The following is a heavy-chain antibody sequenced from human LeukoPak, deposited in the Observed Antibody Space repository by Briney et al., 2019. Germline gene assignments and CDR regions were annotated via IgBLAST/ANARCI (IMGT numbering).Heavy chain of an antibody. D-gene: IGHD6-6*01. CDR3: ARLPGASRPRYYFDY. CDR2: ISDRGST. Sequence: PSETLSLTCIVSGSSINSGYYWGWIRPPPGKGLECIGTISDRGSTYNNPSLKSRVTISVDTSKNQLSLKLTSVTAADTAVYYCARLPGASRPRYYFDYWGQGTLVTVSS. J-gene: IGHJ4*02. CDR1: GSSINSGYY. V-gene: IGHV4-38-2*02.